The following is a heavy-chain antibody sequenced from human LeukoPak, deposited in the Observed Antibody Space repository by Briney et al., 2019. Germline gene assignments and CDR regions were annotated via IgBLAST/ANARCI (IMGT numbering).Heavy chain of an antibody. J-gene: IGHJ4*02. Sequence: KSSETLSLTCAVYGGSFSGYYWSWIRQPPGKGLEWIGEINHSGSTNYNPSLKSRVTISVDTSKNQFSLKLSSVTAADTAAYYCARANDFWSGYYLFWGQGTLVTVSS. V-gene: IGHV4-34*01. CDR3: ARANDFWSGYYLF. CDR1: GGSFSGYY. CDR2: INHSGST. D-gene: IGHD3-3*01.